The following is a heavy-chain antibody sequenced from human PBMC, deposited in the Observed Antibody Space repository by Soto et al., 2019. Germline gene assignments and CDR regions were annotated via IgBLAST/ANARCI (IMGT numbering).Heavy chain of an antibody. CDR1: GDSISSVDYF. Sequence: SETLSLTCSVSGDSISSVDYFWAWIRQPPGQALEYIGYIYKSATTYYNPSFESRVAISLDTSKSQFSLNVTSVTAADTAVYFCARGRYCLTGRCFPNWFDSWGQGTLVTVAS. CDR3: ARGRYCLTGRCFPNWFDS. J-gene: IGHJ5*01. CDR2: IYKSATT. V-gene: IGHV4-30-4*01. D-gene: IGHD2-15*01.